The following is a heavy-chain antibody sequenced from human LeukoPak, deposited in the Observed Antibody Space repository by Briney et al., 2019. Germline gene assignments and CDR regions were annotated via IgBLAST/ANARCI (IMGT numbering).Heavy chain of an antibody. Sequence: SETLSLTCAVSGGSISSSNWWSWVRPPPGKGLEWIGEIYHSGSTNYNPSLKSRVTISVDKSKNQFSLKLSSVTAADTAVYYCARRSVVRGVIRHYYGMDVWGQGTTVTVSS. V-gene: IGHV4-4*02. CDR3: ARRSVVRGVIRHYYGMDV. J-gene: IGHJ6*02. CDR2: IYHSGST. CDR1: GGSISSSNW. D-gene: IGHD3-10*01.